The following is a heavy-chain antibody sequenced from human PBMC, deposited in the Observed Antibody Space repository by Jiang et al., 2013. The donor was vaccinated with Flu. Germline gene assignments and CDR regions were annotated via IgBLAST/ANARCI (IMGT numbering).Heavy chain of an antibody. Sequence: GAEVKKPGESLRISCTGSGYSFTSYWIGWVRHMPGKGLEWMGIIYPGDSDTRYSPSFQGQVTISADKSINSAYLQWTSLKASDTAMYYCARGPYYYDSSGPRNFDYWGQGTLVTVSS. CDR2: IYPGDSDT. D-gene: IGHD3-22*01. CDR1: GYSFTSYW. CDR3: ARGPYYYDSSGPRNFDY. V-gene: IGHV5-51*01. J-gene: IGHJ4*02.